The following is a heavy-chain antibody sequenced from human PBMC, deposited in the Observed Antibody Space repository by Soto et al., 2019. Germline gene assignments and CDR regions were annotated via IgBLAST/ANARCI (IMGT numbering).Heavy chain of an antibody. CDR1: GFTFNEYY. V-gene: IGHV3-11*06. J-gene: IGHJ4*02. CDR3: ARSGDNYNLLDY. D-gene: IGHD1-1*01. CDR2: SSNSGTFA. Sequence: VGSLRLSCAASGFTFNEYYMSWIRQAPGKGLEWISYSSNSGTFARYADSVKGRFSISRDNAKNSLYLQINSLRGDDTAIYYCARSGDNYNLLDYWGQGTPVTVS.